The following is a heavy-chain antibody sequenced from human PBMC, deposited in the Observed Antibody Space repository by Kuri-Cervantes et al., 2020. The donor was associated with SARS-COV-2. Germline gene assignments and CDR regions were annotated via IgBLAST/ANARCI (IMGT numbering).Heavy chain of an antibody. J-gene: IGHJ4*02. CDR1: GFTFSSYS. D-gene: IGHD3-3*01. CDR3: ARTDFWSGYYVDY. Sequence: GESLKISCAASGFTFSSYSMNWVRQAPGKGLEWVANIKQDGSEKYYVDSVKGRFTISRDNAKNSLYLQMNSLRAEDTAVYYCARTDFWSGYYVDYWGQGTLVTVSS. V-gene: IGHV3-7*01. CDR2: IKQDGSEK.